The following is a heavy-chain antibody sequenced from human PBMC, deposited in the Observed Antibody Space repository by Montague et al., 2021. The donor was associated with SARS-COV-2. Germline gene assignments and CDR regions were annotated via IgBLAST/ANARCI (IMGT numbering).Heavy chain of an antibody. Sequence: SLRLSCAASGLTVNANFITWVRQAPGKGLEWVSVIYAGGGTGYADSVKGRFTVSRDNSKNTLYLQMNSLRVDDTALYYCASGLGYGDYGDYWGQGTLVTVSS. J-gene: IGHJ4*02. CDR3: ASGLGYGDYGDY. V-gene: IGHV3-53*01. CDR1: GLTVNANF. D-gene: IGHD4-17*01. CDR2: IYAGGGT.